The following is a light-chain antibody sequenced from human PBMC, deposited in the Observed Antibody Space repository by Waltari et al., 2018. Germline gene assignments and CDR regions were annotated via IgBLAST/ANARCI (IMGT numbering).Light chain of an antibody. CDR2: EVS. V-gene: IGLV2-8*01. Sequence: QSALTQPPSASGSPGQSVTLSCTGPSSDVGPYYYVHWYQHHPGQAPKRLIAEVSKRPSGVPDRFSGSRSGNTASLTVSGLQAEDEADYYCSSYAGSNNLVFGGGTKLTVL. CDR3: SSYAGSNNLV. J-gene: IGLJ2*01. CDR1: SSDVGPYYY.